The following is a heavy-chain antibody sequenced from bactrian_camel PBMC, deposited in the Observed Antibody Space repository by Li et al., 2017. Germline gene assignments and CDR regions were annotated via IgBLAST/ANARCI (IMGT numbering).Heavy chain of an antibody. V-gene: IGHV3-2*01. CDR2: IADGDT. Sequence: HVQLVESGGGTVQAGGSLRLSCIVSGYTYSSNCVGWFRQAPGKGLEWVSSIADGDTYYADSVQGRFTISRDSAKNTVYLQMNSLKSEDTALYYCATVWPSWVVVQRQYWGQGTQVTVS. CDR3: ATVWPSWVVVQRQY. CDR1: GYTYSSNC. D-gene: IGHD2*01. J-gene: IGHJ4*01.